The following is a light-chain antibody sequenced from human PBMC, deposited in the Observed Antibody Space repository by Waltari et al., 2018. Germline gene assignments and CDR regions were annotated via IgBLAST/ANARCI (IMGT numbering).Light chain of an antibody. J-gene: IGKJ4*01. Sequence: EIVMTQSPGTLSVSPGERATVSCRASQSVTSNLAWYQQKPGQAPRLITYDTSKRATGVPARLSGSGSGTEFTLTISNLQSEDFAVYYCQQYNSWPPVTFGGGTKVEIK. CDR3: QQYNSWPPVT. V-gene: IGKV3-15*01. CDR1: QSVTSN. CDR2: DTS.